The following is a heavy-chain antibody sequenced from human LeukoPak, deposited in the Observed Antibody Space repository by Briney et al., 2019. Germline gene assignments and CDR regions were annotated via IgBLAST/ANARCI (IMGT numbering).Heavy chain of an antibody. CDR3: ASGYRFGN. CDR2: INPNNGAT. V-gene: IGHV1-2*02. CDR1: EYTFTGYY. J-gene: IGHJ4*02. D-gene: IGHD5-18*01. Sequence: ASVKVSCKASEYTFTGYYMHWVRQAPGQGLEWMGWINPNNGATDYTQNFQGRVTLTRETSISTAYMELSRMRSDDTAVYYCASGYRFGNWGQGTLVTVSS.